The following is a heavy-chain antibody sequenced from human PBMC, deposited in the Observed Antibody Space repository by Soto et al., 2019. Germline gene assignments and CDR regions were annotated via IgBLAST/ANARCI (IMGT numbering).Heavy chain of an antibody. CDR1: GLIFRSYS. D-gene: IGHD6-19*01. J-gene: IGHJ6*02. CDR2: ISDTGFST. Sequence: SLRLTCGASGLIFRSYSVDWVRQAPGKGLEWVSGISDTGFSTYYADSVKGRFTVSRDNSKNTLYLQMNNLRAEDSAVYYCSKGDIAVVQVAPHYYNLDFWGQGTMVTVSS. CDR3: SKGDIAVVQVAPHYYNLDF. V-gene: IGHV3-23*01.